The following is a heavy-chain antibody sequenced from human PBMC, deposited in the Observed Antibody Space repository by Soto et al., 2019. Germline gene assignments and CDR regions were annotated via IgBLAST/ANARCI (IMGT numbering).Heavy chain of an antibody. J-gene: IGHJ5*02. CDR2: IYYSGST. CDR3: ARSFNWNDYWVRRWFDP. CDR1: GGSISSSSYY. V-gene: IGHV4-39*01. D-gene: IGHD1-20*01. Sequence: SETLSLTCTVSGGSISSSSYYWGWIRQPPGKGLEWIGSIYYSGSTYYNPSLKSRVTISVDTSKNQFSLKLSSVTAADTAVYYCARSFNWNDYWVRRWFDPWGQGTLVTVSS.